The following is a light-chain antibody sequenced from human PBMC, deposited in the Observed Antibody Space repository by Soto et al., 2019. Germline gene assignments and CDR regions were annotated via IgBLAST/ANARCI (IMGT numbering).Light chain of an antibody. J-gene: IGLJ2*01. Sequence: QSALAQPASMSGSPGQSITISCTGTSSDVGGYNYVSWYQQHPGKAPKLMIYEVSKRPSGVSNRFSGSKPGNTASLTISGPQSAAEADYYCTSYRSGSTLVFGGGTKLTVL. CDR2: EVS. CDR1: SSDVGGYNY. V-gene: IGLV2-14*01. CDR3: TSYRSGSTLV.